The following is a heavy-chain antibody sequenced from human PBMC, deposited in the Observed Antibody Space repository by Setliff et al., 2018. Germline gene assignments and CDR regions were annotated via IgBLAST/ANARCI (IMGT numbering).Heavy chain of an antibody. J-gene: IGHJ4*02. CDR3: ARGVPFDY. CDR1: GFTFSSYS. D-gene: IGHD3-10*01. CDR2: ISSSSSTI. Sequence: GESLKISCAASGFTFSSYSMNWVRQAPGKGLEWVSYISSSSSTIYYADPVKGRFTISRDNAKNSLYLQMNSLRAEDTAVYYCARGVPFDYWGQGTLVTVSS. V-gene: IGHV3-48*01.